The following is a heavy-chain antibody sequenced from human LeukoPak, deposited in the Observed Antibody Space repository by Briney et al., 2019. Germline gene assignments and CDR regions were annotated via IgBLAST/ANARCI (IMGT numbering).Heavy chain of an antibody. V-gene: IGHV1-2*02. J-gene: IGHJ3*02. CDR1: GYTFTGYY. Sequence: ASVKVSCKASGYTFTGYYMHWVRQAPGQGLEWMGWINPNSGGTNYAQKFQGRVTITTDESTSTAYMELSSLRSEDTAVYYCARELAGHDAFDIWGQGTMVIVSS. CDR3: ARELAGHDAFDI. CDR2: INPNSGGT.